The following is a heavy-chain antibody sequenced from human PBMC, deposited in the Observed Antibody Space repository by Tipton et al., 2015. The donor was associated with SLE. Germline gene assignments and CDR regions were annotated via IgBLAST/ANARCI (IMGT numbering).Heavy chain of an antibody. D-gene: IGHD2-15*01. J-gene: IGHJ5*02. CDR3: ARDDSNRFDP. Sequence: TLSLTFTVSGGSISSHYWSWIRQPPGKGLEWIGYIYYSGSTNYNPSLKSRVTISVDTSKNQFSLKLSSVTAADTAVYYCARDDSNRFDPWGQGTLVTVSS. V-gene: IGHV4-59*11. CDR2: IYYSGST. CDR1: GGSISSHY.